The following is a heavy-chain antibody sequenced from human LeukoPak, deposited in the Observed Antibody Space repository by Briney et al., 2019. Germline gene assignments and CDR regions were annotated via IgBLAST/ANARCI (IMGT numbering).Heavy chain of an antibody. J-gene: IGHJ6*02. CDR3: ARDYPEYRAGMDV. CDR1: GFTFSSYW. V-gene: IGHV3-7*01. Sequence: GGSLRLSCAASGFTFSSYWMSWVRQAPGKGLEWVANIKQDGSEKYYVDSVKGRFTISRDNAKNSLYLQMNSLRAEDTAVYYCARDYPEYRAGMDVWGQGTTVTVSS. D-gene: IGHD6-6*01. CDR2: IKQDGSEK.